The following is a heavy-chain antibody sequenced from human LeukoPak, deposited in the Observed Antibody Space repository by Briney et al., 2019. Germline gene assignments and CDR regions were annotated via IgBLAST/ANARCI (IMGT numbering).Heavy chain of an antibody. CDR2: IRSRVNNYAT. J-gene: IGHJ4*02. V-gene: IGHV3-73*01. CDR3: ARSTREVGERFDY. D-gene: IGHD3-10*01. Sequence: GGSLRLSCAGSGFTVSTNFMSWVRQAAGKGLEWVARIRSRVNNYATAYSESVRGRFTISRDDSKNTAYLEMNSLKTEDTAIYYCARSTREVGERFDYWGQGTLVTVSS. CDR1: GFTVSTNF.